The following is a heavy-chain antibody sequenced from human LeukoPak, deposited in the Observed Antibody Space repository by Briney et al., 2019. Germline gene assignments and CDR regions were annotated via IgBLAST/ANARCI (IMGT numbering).Heavy chain of an antibody. V-gene: IGHV4-39*07. Sequence: PSETLSPTCTVSGGSISSGVYYWGWIRQPPGKGLEWIGSIYYSGSTYYNPSLKSRVTISVDTSKNQFSLKLSSVTAADTAVYYCARAQSNQMATKIWGQGTLVPVSS. CDR1: GGSISSGVYY. D-gene: IGHD5-24*01. CDR2: IYYSGST. CDR3: ARAQSNQMATKI. J-gene: IGHJ4*02.